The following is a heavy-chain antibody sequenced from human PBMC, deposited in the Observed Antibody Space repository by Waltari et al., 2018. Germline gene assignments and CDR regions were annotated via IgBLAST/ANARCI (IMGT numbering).Heavy chain of an antibody. CDR3: ATYIGASVGTAAFDV. J-gene: IGHJ3*01. Sequence: QLQLQESGPGLVKPSETLSLTCSVSGVSITSNRHYWGWIRQPPGQGLEWIGTMSYTAATYSSPSLGSRVTVSRDTSKNQLSLKLVSVTAADTAVYYCATYIGASVGTAAFDVWGQGTMVAVSS. D-gene: IGHD1-1*01. CDR2: MSYTAAT. CDR1: GVSITSNRHY. V-gene: IGHV4-39*01.